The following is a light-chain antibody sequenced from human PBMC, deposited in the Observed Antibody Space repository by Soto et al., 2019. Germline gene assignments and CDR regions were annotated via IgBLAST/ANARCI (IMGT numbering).Light chain of an antibody. CDR3: QQLNSFPIT. Sequence: DIQFTPAPSFLSSSSGDRVPITFRASQVISSYLAWYQQKPGRAPKLLIYAASTLQSGVPSRFSGSGSGTEFTLTITSLQPEDFATYYCQQLNSFPITFGQGTRLEI. CDR2: AAS. V-gene: IGKV1-9*01. J-gene: IGKJ5*01. CDR1: QVISSY.